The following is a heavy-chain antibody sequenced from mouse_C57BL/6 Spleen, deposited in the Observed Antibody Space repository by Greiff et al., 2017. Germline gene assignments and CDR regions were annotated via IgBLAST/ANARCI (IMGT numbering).Heavy chain of an antibody. J-gene: IGHJ2*01. Sequence: VQLKQSGPELVKPGASVKMSCKASGYTFTDYNMHWVKQSHGKSLEWIGYINPNNGGTSYNQKFKGKATLTVNKSSSTAYMELRSLTSEDSAVYYCARLATMVTTLYYFDYWGQGTTLTVSS. V-gene: IGHV1-22*01. CDR2: INPNNGGT. CDR3: ARLATMVTTLYYFDY. D-gene: IGHD2-2*01. CDR1: GYTFTDYN.